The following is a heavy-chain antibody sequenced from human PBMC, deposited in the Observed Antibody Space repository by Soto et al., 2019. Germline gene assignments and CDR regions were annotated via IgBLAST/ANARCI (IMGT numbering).Heavy chain of an antibody. V-gene: IGHV4-30-4*02. J-gene: IGHJ4*02. D-gene: IGHD5-12*01. CDR3: ARVAFYDARGTYFLDY. Sequence: KTSETLSLTCTVSGGSLNNRDYYWSWVRQPPGKGLEWIGHIYYSGTTYYNPSLKSRLTMSVDTSKNQFSLMLGSVTAADTAVYYCARVAFYDARGTYFLDYWGPGALVTVSS. CDR2: IYYSGTT. CDR1: GGSLNNRDYY.